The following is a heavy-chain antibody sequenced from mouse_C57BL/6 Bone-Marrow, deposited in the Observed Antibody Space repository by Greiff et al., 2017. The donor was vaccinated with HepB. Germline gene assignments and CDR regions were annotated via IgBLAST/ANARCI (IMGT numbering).Heavy chain of an antibody. D-gene: IGHD2-3*01. CDR1: GYTFTDYE. Sequence: VQLQQSGAELVRPGASVTLSCKASGYTFTDYELHWVKQTPVHGLEWIGAIDPETGGTAYNQKFKGKAILTADKSSSTAYIELRSLTSEDSAVYYCTRSIYDGYYEVMDYWGQGTSVTVSS. V-gene: IGHV1-15*01. J-gene: IGHJ4*01. CDR3: TRSIYDGYYEVMDY. CDR2: IDPETGGT.